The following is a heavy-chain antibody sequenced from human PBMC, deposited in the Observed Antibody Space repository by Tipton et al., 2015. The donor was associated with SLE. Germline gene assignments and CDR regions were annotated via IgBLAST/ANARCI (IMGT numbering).Heavy chain of an antibody. V-gene: IGHV4-39*07. Sequence: TLSLTCTVSGGSISSSRYYWGWIRQPLGKGLEWIGSIYHSGTAYYNPSLKSRVTISVDTSKNQISLKLSSVTAADTAVYYCARYPEGNYHGFGPWGQGARGTGTS. CDR2: IYHSGTA. CDR3: ARYPEGNYHGFGP. J-gene: IGHJ5*02. CDR1: GGSISSSRYY. D-gene: IGHD4-11*01.